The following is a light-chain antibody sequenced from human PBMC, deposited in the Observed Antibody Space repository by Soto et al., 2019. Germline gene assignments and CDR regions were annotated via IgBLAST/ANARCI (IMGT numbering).Light chain of an antibody. CDR3: QTWGTGIVV. V-gene: IGLV4-69*02. CDR1: SGHSTYA. Sequence: QSVLTQSPSASASLGASVKLTCTLSSGHSTYAFAWHQQQPEKGPRYLMKLDSDGIHSKGDGIPDRFSGSSSGAERYLTIPSLQSEDEADYYCQTWGTGIVVFGGGTKLTVL. CDR2: LDSDGIH. J-gene: IGLJ2*01.